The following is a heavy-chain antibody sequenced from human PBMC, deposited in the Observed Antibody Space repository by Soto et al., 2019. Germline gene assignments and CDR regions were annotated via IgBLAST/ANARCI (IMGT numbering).Heavy chain of an antibody. CDR2: ISYDGSNK. D-gene: IGHD2-15*01. V-gene: IGHV3-30-3*01. CDR1: GFTFSSYA. CDR3: ARDSVPEYCSGGSCYPRGDYFDY. Sequence: GGSLRLSCAASGFTFSSYAMHWVRQAPGKGLEWVAVISYDGSNKYYADSVKGRFTISRDNSKNTLYLQMNSLRAEDTAVYYCARDSVPEYCSGGSCYPRGDYFDYWGQGTLVTVSS. J-gene: IGHJ4*02.